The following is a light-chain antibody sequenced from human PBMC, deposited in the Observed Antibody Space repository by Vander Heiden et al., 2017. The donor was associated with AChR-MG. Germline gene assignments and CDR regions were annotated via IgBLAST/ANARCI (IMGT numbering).Light chain of an antibody. CDR2: LGS. V-gene: IGKV2-28*01. Sequence: DIVMTQSPLSLPVTPGEPASISCRSSQTFLHSNGNNYVECDLQKPGQSPQLLIYLGSNRASGVPEMCSGSGAGTDFTLKISRVEAEDVGVYYCMQALQTLTFGGGTKVEIK. CDR3: MQALQTLT. CDR1: QTFLHSNGNNY. J-gene: IGKJ4*01.